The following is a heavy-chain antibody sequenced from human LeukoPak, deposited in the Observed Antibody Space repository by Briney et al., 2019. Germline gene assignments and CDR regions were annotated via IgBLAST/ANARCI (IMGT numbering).Heavy chain of an antibody. V-gene: IGHV4-34*01. CDR1: GGSFGGSFSSYY. D-gene: IGHD3-22*01. CDR2: INHSGST. CDR3: ARGRRDSSGYYYRY. J-gene: IGHJ4*02. Sequence: PSETLSLTCAVYGGSFGGSFSSYYWTWIRQTPGKGLEWIGEINHSGSTNYNPSLKSRVTISVDTSKNQFSLKLSSVTAADTAVYYCARGRRDSSGYYYRYWGQGTLVTVSS.